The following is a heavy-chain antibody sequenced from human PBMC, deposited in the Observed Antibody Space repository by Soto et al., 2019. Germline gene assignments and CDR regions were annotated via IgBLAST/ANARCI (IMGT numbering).Heavy chain of an antibody. CDR2: IKQDGSEK. CDR3: ARVVGVYDFWSGYYDVYYYYYMDV. CDR1: GFTFSSYW. J-gene: IGHJ6*03. D-gene: IGHD3-3*01. V-gene: IGHV3-7*01. Sequence: GGSLRLSCAASGFTFSSYWMSWVRQAPGKGLEWVANIKQDGSEKYYVDSVKGRFTISRDNAKNSLYLQMNSLRAEDTAVYYCARVVGVYDFWSGYYDVYYYYYMDVWGKGTTVTVSS.